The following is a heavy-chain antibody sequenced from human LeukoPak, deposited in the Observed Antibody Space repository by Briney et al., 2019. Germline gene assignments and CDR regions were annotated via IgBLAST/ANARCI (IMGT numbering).Heavy chain of an antibody. CDR1: GYTFTSYD. CDR3: AVRGSDDAFDI. J-gene: IGHJ3*02. CDR2: INPNSGGT. V-gene: IGHV1-2*02. Sequence: ASVKVSCTASGYTFTSYDINWVRQAPGQGLEWMGWINPNSGGTNYAQKFQGRVTMTRDTSISTAYMELSRLRSDDTAVYYCAVRGSDDAFDIWGQGTMVTVSS. D-gene: IGHD1-26*01.